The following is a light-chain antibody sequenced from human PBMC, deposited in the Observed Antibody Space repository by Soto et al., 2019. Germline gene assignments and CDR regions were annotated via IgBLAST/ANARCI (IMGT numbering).Light chain of an antibody. V-gene: IGKV1-5*01. CDR1: KSISSC. Sequence: VYQSVSALFASIVDRVTITCRARKSISSCLAWYQQQPGKAPKLLIYAASSLASGVPARFSGSGSGTEFTLTIISLQAEDFATYYCQQYNNFPMPFCQVTKVAIK. CDR3: QQYNNFPMP. CDR2: AAS. J-gene: IGKJ1*01.